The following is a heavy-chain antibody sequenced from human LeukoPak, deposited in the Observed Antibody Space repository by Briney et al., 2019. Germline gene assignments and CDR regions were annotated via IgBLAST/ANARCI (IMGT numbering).Heavy chain of an antibody. CDR2: INPNSGGT. CDR1: GYTFTGYY. Sequence: ASVKVSCKASGYTFTGYYMHWVRQAPGQGLEWMGWINPNSGGTNYAQKFQGRVTMTRDTSISTAYMELSRLRSDDTAVYYCARDLGYSSSWPEDAFDIWGQGTMVTVSS. D-gene: IGHD6-13*01. V-gene: IGHV1-2*02. CDR3: ARDLGYSSSWPEDAFDI. J-gene: IGHJ3*02.